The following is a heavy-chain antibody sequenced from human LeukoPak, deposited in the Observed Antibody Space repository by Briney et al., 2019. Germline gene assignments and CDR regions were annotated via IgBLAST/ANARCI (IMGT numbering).Heavy chain of an antibody. D-gene: IGHD7-27*01. V-gene: IGHV4-31*03. J-gene: IGHJ3*02. CDR1: GGSISSGGYY. Sequence: SETLSLTCTVSGGSISSGGYYWSWIRQHPGTGLEWIGYIYYSGSTYYNPSLKSRLTISVDTSKNQFSLKLSSVTAADTAVYYCARDGFENWGWRGSAFDIWGQGTMVTVS. CDR3: ARDGFENWGWRGSAFDI. CDR2: IYYSGST.